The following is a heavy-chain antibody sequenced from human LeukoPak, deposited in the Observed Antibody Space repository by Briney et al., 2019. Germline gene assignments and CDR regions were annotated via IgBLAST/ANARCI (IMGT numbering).Heavy chain of an antibody. Sequence: GRSLRLSCAASGFTFNSHGMHWVRQAPGKGLEWVAVISDDGNNEKYGDSVKGRFTVSRDNSRNTLSLQMNSLRAEDTAVYYCARVTGYSSSWFDYWGQGTLVTVSS. CDR3: ARVTGYSSSWFDY. V-gene: IGHV3-30*03. CDR2: ISDDGNNE. J-gene: IGHJ4*02. CDR1: GFTFNSHG. D-gene: IGHD6-13*01.